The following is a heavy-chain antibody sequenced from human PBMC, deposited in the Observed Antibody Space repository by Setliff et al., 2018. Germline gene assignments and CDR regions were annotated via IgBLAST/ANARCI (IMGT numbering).Heavy chain of an antibody. D-gene: IGHD3-10*01. Sequence: SGPTLVNPTQTLTLTCTLSGFSLSTSGVGVGWIRQPPGKALEWLALIYWDDDKRYSPSLKNRLTITQDTSKNQVVLTMTNVDPVDTATYYCARVQPGHVIWAYWGQGTLVTVSS. J-gene: IGHJ4*02. CDR1: GFSLSTSGVG. CDR2: IYWDDDK. V-gene: IGHV2-5*02. CDR3: ARVQPGHVIWAY.